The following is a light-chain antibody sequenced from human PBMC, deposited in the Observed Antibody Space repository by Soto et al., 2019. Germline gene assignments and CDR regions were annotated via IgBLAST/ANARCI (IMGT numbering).Light chain of an antibody. Sequence: VVLTQSPATLSLSPGERATLSCRTSLSVSVYLDWYQQKPGQAPRLIXSDASNRATGIPARFSGSGSGTDLTLTISSLETEDFAVYYCHQRQYWPPITFGQGTRLEIK. CDR1: LSVSVY. CDR2: DAS. V-gene: IGKV3-11*01. CDR3: HQRQYWPPIT. J-gene: IGKJ5*01.